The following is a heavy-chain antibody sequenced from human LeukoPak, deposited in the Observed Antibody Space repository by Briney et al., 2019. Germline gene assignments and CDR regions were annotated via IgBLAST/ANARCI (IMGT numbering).Heavy chain of an antibody. CDR2: MNPNSGNT. Sequence: ASVKVSCKATGYTFTSYDFNWVRQATGQGLEWMGWMNPNSGNTGYAQKSQGRVTMTRNISISTAYMELSSLISEDTAVYYCARDYGGNSGWFDPWGQGTLVTVSS. J-gene: IGHJ5*02. D-gene: IGHD4-23*01. CDR1: GYTFTSYD. CDR3: ARDYGGNSGWFDP. V-gene: IGHV1-8*01.